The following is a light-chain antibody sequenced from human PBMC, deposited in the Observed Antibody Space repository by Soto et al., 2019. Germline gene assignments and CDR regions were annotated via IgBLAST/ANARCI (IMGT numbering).Light chain of an antibody. CDR3: QQRSDWPWT. Sequence: ILLAQVPGILYLSPGERATLSCGASQSVSSYLAWYQQKPGQAPRLLMYEASNRATGIPARFSGGGSGTDFTLTISSLEPEDFAVYYCQQRSDWPWTFGQGTKVDIK. J-gene: IGKJ1*01. CDR2: EAS. V-gene: IGKV3-11*01. CDR1: QSVSSY.